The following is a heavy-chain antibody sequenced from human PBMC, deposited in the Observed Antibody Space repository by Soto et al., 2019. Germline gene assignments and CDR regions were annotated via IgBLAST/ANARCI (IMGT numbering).Heavy chain of an antibody. CDR1: GFSLSTSGVG. J-gene: IGHJ4*02. D-gene: IGHD2-15*01. CDR2: IYWDDDK. Sequence: SGPTPVNPTQTLTLTCTFSGFSLSTSGVGVGWIRQPPGKALEWLALIYWDDDKRYSPSLRTRLSISRDTSKNQVVLTMTNMDHVDTGTYYCARMHRYGGRGADFDYWGQGTRVTVSS. V-gene: IGHV2-5*02. CDR3: ARMHRYGGRGADFDY.